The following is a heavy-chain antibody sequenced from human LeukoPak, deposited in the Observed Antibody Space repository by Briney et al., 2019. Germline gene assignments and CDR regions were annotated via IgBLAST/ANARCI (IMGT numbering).Heavy chain of an antibody. CDR2: MNPNSGNT. CDR1: GYTFSSND. J-gene: IGHJ5*02. V-gene: IGHV1-8*01. D-gene: IGHD1-1*01. Sequence: AASVKVSCKASGYTFSSNDINWVRQATGQGLEWMGWMNPNSGNTAYAQKFQGRVTMTRDTSISTAYMELRGLRSDDTAVYYCAKVGTTQGNCFDPWARGTVVTVSS. CDR3: AKVGTTQGNCFDP.